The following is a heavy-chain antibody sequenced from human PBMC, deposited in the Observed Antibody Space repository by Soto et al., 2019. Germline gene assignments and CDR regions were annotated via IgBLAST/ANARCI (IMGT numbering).Heavy chain of an antibody. V-gene: IGHV4-34*01. CDR2: SNHSGST. CDR3: ARGLCSSTSCYHYYYYYGMDV. J-gene: IGHJ6*02. Sequence: SETLSLTCAVYGGSFSGYYWSWIRQPPGKGLEWIGESNHSGSTNYNPSFKSRVTISVDTSKNQFTLKLSSVTAADTAVYYCARGLCSSTSCYHYYYYYGMDVWGQGTTVTVSS. D-gene: IGHD2-2*01. CDR1: GGSFSGYY.